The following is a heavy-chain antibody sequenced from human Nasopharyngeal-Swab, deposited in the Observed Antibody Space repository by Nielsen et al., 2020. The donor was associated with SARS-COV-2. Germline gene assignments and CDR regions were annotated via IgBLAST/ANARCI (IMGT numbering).Heavy chain of an antibody. CDR1: GFTFSSYE. Sequence: GGSLRLSCAASGFTFSSYEMNWVRQAPGKGLEWVSYISSSGSTIYYADSVKGRFTVSRDNAKNSLYLQMNNLRADDTAIYYCARTAAFCGGDCYSEYFQQWGQGTLVTVSS. CDR2: ISSSGSTI. CDR3: ARTAAFCGGDCYSEYFQQ. J-gene: IGHJ1*01. V-gene: IGHV3-48*03. D-gene: IGHD2-21*02.